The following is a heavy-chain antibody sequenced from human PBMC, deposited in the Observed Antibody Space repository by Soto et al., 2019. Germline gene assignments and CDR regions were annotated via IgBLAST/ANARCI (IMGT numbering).Heavy chain of an antibody. CDR1: GGSISSTNTY. Sequence: PSETLSLTCAVSGGSISSTNTYWGWIRHPPGKGLEWIGNIYYSGTTYYNPSLKSRVTISVDTSRTQFSLRLNSVTAADTAVYYCARRIGGTSNFDYWGQGTPVTVSS. D-gene: IGHD2-15*01. J-gene: IGHJ4*02. CDR2: IYYSGTT. CDR3: ARRIGGTSNFDY. V-gene: IGHV4-39*01.